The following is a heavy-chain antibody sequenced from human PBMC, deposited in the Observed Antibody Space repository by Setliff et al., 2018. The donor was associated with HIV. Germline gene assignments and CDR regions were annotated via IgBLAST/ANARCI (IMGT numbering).Heavy chain of an antibody. CDR1: GFRFSTYW. J-gene: IGHJ6*03. Sequence: GGSLRLFCAASGFRFSTYWMTWVRQAPGKGLEWVANIKQDGSEKYYVDSVKGRFTLSRDNAKNSLYLQMNSLRAEDTAVYYCARVFWYGLPQIYYYMDVWGKGTTVTVSS. CDR2: IKQDGSEK. V-gene: IGHV3-7*01. CDR3: ARVFWYGLPQIYYYMDV. D-gene: IGHD2-8*02.